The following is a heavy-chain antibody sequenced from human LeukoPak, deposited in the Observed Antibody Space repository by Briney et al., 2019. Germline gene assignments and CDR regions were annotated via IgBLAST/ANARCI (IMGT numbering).Heavy chain of an antibody. CDR3: ARSAYGDPFDY. D-gene: IGHD4-17*01. CDR2: ISSNGGST. V-gene: IGHV3-64*01. CDR1: GFTFSNYA. Sequence: GGSLRLSCAASGFTFSNYAMHWVRQAPGKGLEYVSAISSNGGSTYYANSVKGRFTISRDNSKNTLYLQMGSPRAEDMAVYYCARSAYGDPFDYWGQGTLVTVSS. J-gene: IGHJ4*02.